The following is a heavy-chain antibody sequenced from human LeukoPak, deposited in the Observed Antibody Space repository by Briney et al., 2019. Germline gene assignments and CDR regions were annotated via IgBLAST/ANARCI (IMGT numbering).Heavy chain of an antibody. J-gene: IGHJ4*02. CDR3: ARARGCSGGTCNNFDY. V-gene: IGHV3-30-3*01. CDR2: ISYDGSNK. Sequence: GGSLRLSCAASGFAFSSYAMHWVRQAPGKGLEWVAVISYDGSNKYYADSVKGRFTISRDNSKNTLYLQMNSLRAEDTAVYYCARARGCSGGTCNNFDYWGQGTLVTVSS. CDR1: GFAFSSYA. D-gene: IGHD2-15*01.